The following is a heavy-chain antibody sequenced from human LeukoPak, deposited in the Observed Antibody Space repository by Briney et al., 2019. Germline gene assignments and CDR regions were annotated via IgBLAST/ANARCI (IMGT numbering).Heavy chain of an antibody. D-gene: IGHD6-19*01. J-gene: IGHJ3*02. V-gene: IGHV1-69*13. CDR1: GGTFSSYA. CDR3: ARAASGSDAFDI. CDR2: IIPIFGTA. Sequence: AASVKVSCKASGGTFSSYAISWVRQAPGEALGWMGGIIPIFGTANYAQKFQGRVTITADESTSTAYMELSSLRSEDTAVYYCARAASGSDAFDIWGQGTMVTVSS.